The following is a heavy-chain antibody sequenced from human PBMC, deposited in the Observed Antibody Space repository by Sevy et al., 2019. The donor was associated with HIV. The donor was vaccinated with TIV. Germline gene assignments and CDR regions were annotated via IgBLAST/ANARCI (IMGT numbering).Heavy chain of an antibody. CDR2: ISYDGSNK. CDR3: ARDKNYDYVWGSLDY. J-gene: IGHJ4*02. D-gene: IGHD3-16*01. V-gene: IGHV3-30-3*01. CDR1: GFTFSNNG. Sequence: GGSLRLSCAASGFTFSNNGMHGVRQAPGKGLEWVAVISYDGSNKYYADSVRGRFTISRDNTKNAMYLQMNSLRAEDTAVYYCARDKNYDYVWGSLDYWGQGTLVTVSS.